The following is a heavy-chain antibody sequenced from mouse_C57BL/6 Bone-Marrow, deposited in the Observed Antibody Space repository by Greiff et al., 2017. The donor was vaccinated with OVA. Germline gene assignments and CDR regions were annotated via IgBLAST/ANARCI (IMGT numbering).Heavy chain of an antibody. Sequence: VKLQESGAELARPGASVKLSCKASGYTFTSYGISWVKQRTGQGLEWIGEIYPRSGNTYYNEKFKGKATLTADKSSSTAYMELRSLTSEDSAVYFCARRVMITTSFDYWGQGTTLTVSS. J-gene: IGHJ2*01. D-gene: IGHD2-4*01. CDR3: ARRVMITTSFDY. CDR1: GYTFTSYG. CDR2: IYPRSGNT. V-gene: IGHV1-81*01.